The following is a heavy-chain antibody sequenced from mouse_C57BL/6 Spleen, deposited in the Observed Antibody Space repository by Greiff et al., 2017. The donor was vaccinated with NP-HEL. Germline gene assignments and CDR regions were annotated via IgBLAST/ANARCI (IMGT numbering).Heavy chain of an antibody. CDR2: ISYDGSN. Sequence: DVQLQESGPGLVKPSQSLSLTCSVTGYSITSGYYWNWIRQFPGNKLEWMGYISYDGSNNYNPSLKNRISITRDTSKNQFFLKLNSVTTEDTATYYCARDPDGFAYWGQGTLVTVSA. J-gene: IGHJ3*01. CDR3: ARDPDGFAY. V-gene: IGHV3-6*01. CDR1: GYSITSGYY.